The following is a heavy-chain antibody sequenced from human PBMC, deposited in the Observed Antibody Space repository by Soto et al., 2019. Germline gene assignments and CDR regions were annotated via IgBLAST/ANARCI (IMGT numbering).Heavy chain of an antibody. J-gene: IGHJ4*02. CDR1: GFTFNNYA. Sequence: EVQLLESGGGLVQPGGSLRLSCAASGFTFNNYAMPWVRQAPGKGLEWVSAISGGGGTTSYADSVKGRFTVSRDGSKNTLYLQMSSRRAEDTALYYCAKGRGGSGSLTPRVDFWGQGTLVTVSS. CDR3: AKGRGGSGSLTPRVDF. D-gene: IGHD3-10*01. CDR2: ISGGGGTT. V-gene: IGHV3-23*01.